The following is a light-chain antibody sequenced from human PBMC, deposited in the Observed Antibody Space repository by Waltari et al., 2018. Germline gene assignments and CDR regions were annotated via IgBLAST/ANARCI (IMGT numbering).Light chain of an antibody. V-gene: IGLV1-44*01. CDR3: ATWDDSLNAWM. J-gene: IGLJ3*02. Sequence: QSLLTQPPSISGAPGQRVTISCSGGSSNIGRNSVNWYAQVAVTTPKLIIERIDQRPSGFSDRFPGSKSGASAPLAIAGLLSADEADYMCATWDDSLNAWMFGGGTRLTVL. CDR1: SSNIGRNS. CDR2: RID.